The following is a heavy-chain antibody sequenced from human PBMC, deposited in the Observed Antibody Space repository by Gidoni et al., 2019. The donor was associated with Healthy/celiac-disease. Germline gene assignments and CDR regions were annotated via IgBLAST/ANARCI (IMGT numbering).Heavy chain of an antibody. Sequence: EVQLLESGGGLVQPGGSLRLSCAASGFTFSSYAMSWVRQAPGKGLEWVAAISGSGGSTYYSDSVKGRFTISIDNSKNTLYLQMNSLRAEDTAVYYCAKIRGYSGYDFDYFDYWGQGTLVTVSS. D-gene: IGHD5-12*01. CDR1: GFTFSSYA. CDR3: AKIRGYSGYDFDYFDY. CDR2: ISGSGGST. J-gene: IGHJ4*02. V-gene: IGHV3-23*01.